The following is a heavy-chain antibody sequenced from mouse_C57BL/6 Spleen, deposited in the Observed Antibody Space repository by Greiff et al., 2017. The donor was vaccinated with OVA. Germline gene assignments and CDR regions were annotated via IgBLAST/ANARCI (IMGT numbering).Heavy chain of an antibody. CDR1: GYTFTSYW. CDR3: ARGITTVVANFDY. CDR2: INPSSGYT. D-gene: IGHD1-1*01. Sequence: VQGVESGAELAKPGASVKLSCKASGYTFTSYWMHWVKQRPGQGLEWIGYINPSSGYTKYNQKFKDKATLTADKSSSTAYMQLSSLTYEDSAVYYCARGITTVVANFDYWGQGTTLTVSS. J-gene: IGHJ2*01. V-gene: IGHV1-7*01.